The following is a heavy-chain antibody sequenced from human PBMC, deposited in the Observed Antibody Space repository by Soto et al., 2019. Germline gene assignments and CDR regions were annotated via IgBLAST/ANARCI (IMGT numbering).Heavy chain of an antibody. CDR1: GFTFNNYA. Sequence: QVQLVESGGGVVQPGRSLRLSCAASGFTFNNYAMHWVRQAPGKGLEWVAVTSFDGSKKYYADSVKGRFTISRDNSKNTLHLQMNNLGAEDTAVYYCARDVNYGDYFSYAFDMWGQGTMVTVSS. J-gene: IGHJ3*02. D-gene: IGHD4-17*01. V-gene: IGHV3-30-3*01. CDR3: ARDVNYGDYFSYAFDM. CDR2: TSFDGSKK.